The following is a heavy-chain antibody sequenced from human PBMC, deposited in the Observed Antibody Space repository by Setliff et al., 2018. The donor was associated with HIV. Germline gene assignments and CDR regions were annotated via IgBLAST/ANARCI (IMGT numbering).Heavy chain of an antibody. Sequence: SETLSLTCTVSGGSISSYYWSWIRQPPGKGLEWIGYIYYSGSTNYNPSLKSRVTISVDTSKNQFSLKLSSVTAADTAVYYCARHSITLVVGVPERDDAFDIWGQGTMVTV. J-gene: IGHJ3*02. CDR2: IYYSGST. D-gene: IGHD3-22*01. V-gene: IGHV4-59*08. CDR3: ARHSITLVVGVPERDDAFDI. CDR1: GGSISSYY.